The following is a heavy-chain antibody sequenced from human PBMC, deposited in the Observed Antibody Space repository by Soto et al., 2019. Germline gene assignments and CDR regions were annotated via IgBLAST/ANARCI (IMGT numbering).Heavy chain of an antibody. CDR1: GYTFTGYY. V-gene: IGHV1-2*04. J-gene: IGHJ4*02. CDR3: ARGRQEDPEDQTYPPEGYSSSWYSDY. Sequence: GASVKVSCKASGYTFTGYYMHWVQRAPGQGLEWMGWINPNSGGTNYAQKFQGWVTMTRDTSISTAYMELSRLRSDDTAVYYCARGRQEDPEDQTYPPEGYSSSWYSDYWGQGTLVTVSS. D-gene: IGHD6-13*01. CDR2: INPNSGGT.